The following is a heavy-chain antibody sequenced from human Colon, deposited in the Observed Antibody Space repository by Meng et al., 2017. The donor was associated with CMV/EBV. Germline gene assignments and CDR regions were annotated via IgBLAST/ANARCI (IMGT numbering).Heavy chain of an antibody. CDR1: GGSISSSSYY. CDR2: IYYSGST. V-gene: IGHV4-39*07. CDR3: AGDCSSTSCYLDY. D-gene: IGHD2-2*01. Sequence: SETLSLTCTVSGGSISSSSYYWGWIRQPPGKGLEWIGSIYYSGSTYYNPSLKSRVTISVDTSKNQFSLKLSSVTAADTAVYYCAGDCSSTSCYLDYWGQGTLVTVSS. J-gene: IGHJ4*02.